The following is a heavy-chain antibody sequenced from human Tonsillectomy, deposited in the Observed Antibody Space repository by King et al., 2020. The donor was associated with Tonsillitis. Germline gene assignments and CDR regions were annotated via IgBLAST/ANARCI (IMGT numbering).Heavy chain of an antibody. D-gene: IGHD3-22*01. CDR3: ASQGGYYVDD. Sequence: VQLVQSGAEVKKPGSSVKVSCKASAGTFSRHAISWVRQAPGQGLEWMGALIPNFGSTNYAQKFQGRVTMTADESTRTANMELSSLRSEDTAVYYCASQGGYYVDDWGQGTLVTVSS. J-gene: IGHJ4*02. CDR2: LIPNFGST. V-gene: IGHV1-69*12. CDR1: AGTFSRHA.